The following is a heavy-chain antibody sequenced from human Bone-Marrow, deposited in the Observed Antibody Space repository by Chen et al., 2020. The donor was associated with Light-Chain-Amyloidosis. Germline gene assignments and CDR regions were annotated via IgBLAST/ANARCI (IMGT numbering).Heavy chain of an antibody. J-gene: IGHJ3*02. V-gene: IGHV2-5*01. CDR3: ARNVQQYDNSGKLWDGLDI. Sequence: QITLKESGPTLVRPTQTLPLTCIFSGFSLSAGGAGVGWIRQPPGKALECLAVIYWSGDKRYSPSLKSRLTITKDTSMNQVVRTMTYKHPFDRSTYFCARNVQQYDNSGKLWDGLDIGGQGTAVSVSS. CDR1: GFSLSAGGAG. D-gene: IGHD3-22*01. CDR2: IYWSGDK.